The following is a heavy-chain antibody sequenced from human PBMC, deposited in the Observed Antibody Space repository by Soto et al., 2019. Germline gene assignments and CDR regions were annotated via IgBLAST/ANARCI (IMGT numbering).Heavy chain of an antibody. D-gene: IGHD1-20*01. J-gene: IGHJ5*02. CDR3: ARFYNWNPLAWFDP. CDR2: INHSGST. Sequence: SETLSLTCAVYGGSFSGYYWSWIRQPPGKGLEWIGEINHSGSTNYNPSLKSRVTISVDTSKNQFSLKLSSVTAADTAVYYCARFYNWNPLAWFDPWGQGTLVTVSS. V-gene: IGHV4-34*01. CDR1: GGSFSGYY.